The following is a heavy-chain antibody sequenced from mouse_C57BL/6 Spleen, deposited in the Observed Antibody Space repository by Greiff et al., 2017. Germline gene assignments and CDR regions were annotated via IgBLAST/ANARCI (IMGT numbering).Heavy chain of an antibody. CDR3: ARTLTTVVAGNFDY. Sequence: VQLVESGPELVKPGASVKISCKASGYSFTSYYIHWVKQRPGQGLEWIGWIYPGSGNTKYNEKFKGKATLTADTSSSTAYMQLSSLTSEDSAVYYVARTLTTVVAGNFDYWGQGTTRTVSS. V-gene: IGHV1-66*01. CDR2: IYPGSGNT. D-gene: IGHD1-1*01. J-gene: IGHJ2*01. CDR1: GYSFTSYY.